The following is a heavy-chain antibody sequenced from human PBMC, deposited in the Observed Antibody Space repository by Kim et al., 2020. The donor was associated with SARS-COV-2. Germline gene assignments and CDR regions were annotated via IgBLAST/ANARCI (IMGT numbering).Heavy chain of an antibody. Sequence: GGSLRLSCAASGFTYNTYFMNWVRQAPGKGLEWVSSISGSSGAIYYSGSVKGRFTISRDNGKKSLYLQMNSLRDEDTAVYYCVRGANSDYWGQGTLVTVS. CDR1: GFTYNTYF. J-gene: IGHJ4*02. CDR2: ISGSSGAI. V-gene: IGHV3-48*02. CDR3: VRGANSDY.